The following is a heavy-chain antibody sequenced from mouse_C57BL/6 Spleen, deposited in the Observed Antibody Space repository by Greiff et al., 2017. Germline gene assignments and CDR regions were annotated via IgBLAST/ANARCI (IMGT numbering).Heavy chain of an antibody. J-gene: IGHJ4*01. CDR3: TRLGSYGSSRGSYYAMDY. Sequence: QVQLQQSGAELVRPGASVTLSCKASGYTFTDYEMHWVKQTPVHGLEWIGAIDPETGGTAYNQKFKGKAILTADKSSSTAYMELRSLTSEDSAVYYCTRLGSYGSSRGSYYAMDYWGQGTSVTVSS. CDR1: GYTFTDYE. CDR2: IDPETGGT. V-gene: IGHV1-15*01. D-gene: IGHD1-1*01.